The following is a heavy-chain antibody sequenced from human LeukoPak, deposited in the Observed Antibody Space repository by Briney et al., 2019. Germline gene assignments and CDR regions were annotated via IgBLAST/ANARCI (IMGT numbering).Heavy chain of an antibody. V-gene: IGHV3-74*01. D-gene: IGHD3-16*01. CDR2: IHLDGRTT. J-gene: IGHJ4*02. CDR3: ARGGSPSDY. CDR1: GFTFSSYW. Sequence: GGSLRLSCAASGFTFSSYWMHWVRHRPGKGLVWVSRIHLDGRTTNYADSVKGRFTISRDNAKNTLSSEMNSLRPEDTAVYYWARGGSPSDYWGQGALVSVSS.